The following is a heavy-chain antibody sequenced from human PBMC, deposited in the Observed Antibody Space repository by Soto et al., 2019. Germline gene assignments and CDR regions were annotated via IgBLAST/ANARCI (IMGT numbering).Heavy chain of an antibody. CDR3: AKDRSGYDWYFDY. V-gene: IGHV3-30*18. D-gene: IGHD5-12*01. CDR1: GFTFSSYG. CDR2: ISYDGGAK. J-gene: IGHJ4*02. Sequence: GGSLRLSCAASGFTFSSYGVHWVRQAPGKGLEWVAVISYDGGAKYFGDSVKGRFTISRDNSKNTLYLEMNSLRAEDTAVYFCAKDRSGYDWYFDYWGQGTLVTVSS.